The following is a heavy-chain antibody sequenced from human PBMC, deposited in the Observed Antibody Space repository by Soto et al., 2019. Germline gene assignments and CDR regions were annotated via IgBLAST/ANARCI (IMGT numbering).Heavy chain of an antibody. CDR2: ISGSGGST. J-gene: IGHJ4*02. CDR1: GFTFSSYA. CDR3: AKTGQQIKYSSGWYSFGY. D-gene: IGHD6-19*01. V-gene: IGHV3-23*01. Sequence: PGGSLRLSCAASGFTFSSYAMNWVRQAPGKGLEWVSAISGSGGSTYYADSVKGRFTISRDNSKDTLYLQMNSLRAEDTAIYYCAKTGQQIKYSSGWYSFGYWGQGTLVTVSS.